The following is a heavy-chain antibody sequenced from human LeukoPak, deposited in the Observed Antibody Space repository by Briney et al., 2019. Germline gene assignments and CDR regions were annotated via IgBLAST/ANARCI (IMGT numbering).Heavy chain of an antibody. Sequence: ASVKVSCKASGYTFTGYAMHWVRQAPGQRLEWMGWINAGNGNTKYSQKFQGRVTITRDTSASTAYMELSSLRSEDTAVYYCARARGWYVHYFDYWGQGTLVTVSS. CDR1: GYTFTGYA. CDR3: ARARGWYVHYFDY. V-gene: IGHV1-3*01. J-gene: IGHJ4*02. D-gene: IGHD6-19*01. CDR2: INAGNGNT.